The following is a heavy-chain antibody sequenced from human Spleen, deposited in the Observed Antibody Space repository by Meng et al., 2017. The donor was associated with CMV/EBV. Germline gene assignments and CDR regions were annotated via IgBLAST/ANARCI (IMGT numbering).Heavy chain of an antibody. J-gene: IGHJ5*02. V-gene: IGHV4-4*02. CDR2: SYQSGSN. CDR3: ARGRSGSPSASFDP. Sequence: SGGGISSSNWGSWVRQPPGKGREWSGESYQSGSNNNNPSHKSRVSISVDKAKNQFSLKLSSVTAADTAVYYCARGRSGSPSASFDPWGQGTLVTVSS. CDR1: GGGISSSNW. D-gene: IGHD3-3*01.